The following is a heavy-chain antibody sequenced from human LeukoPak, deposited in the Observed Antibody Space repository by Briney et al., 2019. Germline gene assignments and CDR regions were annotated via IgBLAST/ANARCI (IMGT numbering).Heavy chain of an antibody. D-gene: IGHD4-17*01. Sequence: PSETLSLTCTVSGGSISRYWSWIRQPPGKGLEWIGYVYHSGSTNYSPSLKSRVTISIDTSKNQFSLKLNSVTAADTAVYYCVRTLYGDSYDAWGQGTLVTVSP. CDR1: GGSISRY. CDR2: VYHSGST. V-gene: IGHV4-59*08. CDR3: VRTLYGDSYDA. J-gene: IGHJ5*02.